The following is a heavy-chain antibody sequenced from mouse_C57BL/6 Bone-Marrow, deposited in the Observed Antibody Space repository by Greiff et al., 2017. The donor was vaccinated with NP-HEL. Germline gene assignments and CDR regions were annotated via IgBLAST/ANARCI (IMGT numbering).Heavy chain of an antibody. CDR3: ARINGYYFDY. J-gene: IGHJ2*01. CDR2: ISSGSSTI. Sequence: EVMLVESGGGLVKPGGSLKLSCAASGFTFSDYGMHWVRQAPEKGLEWVAYISSGSSTIYYADTVKGRFPISRDNAKNTLFLQMTSLRSEDTAMYYCARINGYYFDYWGQGTTLTVSS. V-gene: IGHV5-17*01. CDR1: GFTFSDYG. D-gene: IGHD2-2*01.